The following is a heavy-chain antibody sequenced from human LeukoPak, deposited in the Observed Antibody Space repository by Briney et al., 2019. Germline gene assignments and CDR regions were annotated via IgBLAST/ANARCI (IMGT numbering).Heavy chain of an antibody. D-gene: IGHD3-16*02. Sequence: GGSLRLSCAASGFTFSSYAMSWVRQAPGKGLEWVSAISGSGGSTYYADSVKGRFTISRDNSKNTLYLQMNSLRAEDTAVYYCANLYVWGSYRYDAFDIWGQGTMVTVSS. CDR3: ANLYVWGSYRYDAFDI. J-gene: IGHJ3*02. CDR1: GFTFSSYA. CDR2: ISGSGGST. V-gene: IGHV3-23*01.